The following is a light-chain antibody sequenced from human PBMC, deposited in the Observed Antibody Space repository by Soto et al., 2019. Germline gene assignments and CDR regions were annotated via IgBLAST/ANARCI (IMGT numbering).Light chain of an antibody. CDR3: QEYKNWPPVT. V-gene: IGKV3-15*01. CDR2: GAS. CDR1: QSVASS. Sequence: EIVVTQSPATLSMSPGERATLSCRASQSVASSLAWYQQKPGQAPRLLIYGASTRATGIPARFSGSGSGTDFTLTISSLQSEDFAVYYCQEYKNWPPVTFGGGTKVEIK. J-gene: IGKJ4*01.